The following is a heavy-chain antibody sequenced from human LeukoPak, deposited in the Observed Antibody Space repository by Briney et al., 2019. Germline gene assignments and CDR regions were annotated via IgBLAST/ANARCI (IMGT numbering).Heavy chain of an antibody. V-gene: IGHV1-69*06. CDR2: IIPIFGTA. J-gene: IGHJ5*02. CDR1: GRTFSSYV. D-gene: IGHD3-22*01. CDR3: ARESYDSSGYSRSSSWFDP. Sequence: ASVNVSCNASGRTFSSYVISWVRQAPGQRLEWMGGIIPIFGTANYAQKFQGRVTITVDKSTSTAYMELSSLRSEDTAVYYCARESYDSSGYSRSSSWFDPWGQGTLVTVSS.